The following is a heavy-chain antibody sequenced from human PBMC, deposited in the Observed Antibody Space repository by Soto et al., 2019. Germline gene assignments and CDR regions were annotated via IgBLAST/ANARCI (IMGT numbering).Heavy chain of an antibody. V-gene: IGHV3-23*01. J-gene: IGHJ4*02. CDR2: ISGSGGST. D-gene: IGHD3-16*01. CDR3: AKDPYDYIWGSYFNDY. CDR1: GFTFSSYA. Sequence: GGSLRLSCAASGFTFSSYARSWVRQAPGKGLEWVSAISGSGGSTYYADSVKGRFTISRDNSKNTLYLQMNSLRAEDTAVYYCAKDPYDYIWGSYFNDYWGQGTLVTVSS.